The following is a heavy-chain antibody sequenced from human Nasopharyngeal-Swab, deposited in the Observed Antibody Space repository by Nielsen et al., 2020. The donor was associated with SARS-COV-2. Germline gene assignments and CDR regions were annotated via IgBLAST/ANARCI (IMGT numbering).Heavy chain of an antibody. J-gene: IGHJ4*02. D-gene: IGHD3-10*01. Sequence: WVRQAPGQGLEWMGGIIPIFGTANYAQKFQGRVTITADESTSTAYMELSSLRSEDTAVYYCASSAIWYGEFRFDYWGQGTLVTVSS. V-gene: IGHV1-69*01. CDR3: ASSAIWYGEFRFDY. CDR2: IIPIFGTA.